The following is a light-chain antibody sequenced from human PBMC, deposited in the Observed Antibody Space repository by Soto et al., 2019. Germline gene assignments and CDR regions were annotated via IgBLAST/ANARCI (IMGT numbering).Light chain of an antibody. CDR1: SSDVGGYNY. CDR2: DVS. CDR3: SSYTSSSTLYV. V-gene: IGLV2-14*01. Sequence: QSALTQPASVSGSPGQSITISCTGTSSDVGGYNYVSWYQRHPGKAPKLMIYDVSNRPSGVSNRFSGSKSGNTASLTISGLQAEDEADYYCSSYTSSSTLYVFGTGTKVNVL. J-gene: IGLJ1*01.